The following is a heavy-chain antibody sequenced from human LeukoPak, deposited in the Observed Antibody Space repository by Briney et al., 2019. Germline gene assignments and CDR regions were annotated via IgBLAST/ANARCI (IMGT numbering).Heavy chain of an antibody. CDR2: IYHSGST. J-gene: IGHJ4*02. D-gene: IGHD3-22*01. CDR1: GGSISSGGYS. V-gene: IGHV4-30-2*01. Sequence: PSETLSLTCAVSGGSISSGGYSWSWIRQPPGKGLEWIGYIYHSGSTHYNPSLKSRVTISVDRSKNQFSLKLSSVTAADTAVYYCARGQIVLGGYYFDYWGQGTLVTVSS. CDR3: ARGQIVLGGYYFDY.